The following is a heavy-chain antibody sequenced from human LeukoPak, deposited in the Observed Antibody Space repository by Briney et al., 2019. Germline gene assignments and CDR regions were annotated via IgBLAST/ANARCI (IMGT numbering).Heavy chain of an antibody. Sequence: ASVKVSCKASGYTFTGYYMHWVRQAPGQGLEWMGWINPNSGGTNYAQKFQGRVTMTRDTSISTACMELGRLRSDDTAVYYCARVGPGTVVTGNYDYWGQGTLVTVSS. V-gene: IGHV1-2*02. CDR1: GYTFTGYY. CDR2: INPNSGGT. CDR3: ARVGPGTVVTGNYDY. D-gene: IGHD4-23*01. J-gene: IGHJ4*02.